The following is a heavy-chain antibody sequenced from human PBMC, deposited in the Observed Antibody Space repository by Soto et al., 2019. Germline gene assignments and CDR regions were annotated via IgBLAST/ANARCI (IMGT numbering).Heavy chain of an antibody. CDR2: ISGSGGST. J-gene: IGHJ1*01. CDR1: GFTFSTYA. Sequence: EVQLLESGGGLVQPGGSLRLSCAASGFTFSTYAMSWVRQAPGKGLEWVSAISGSGGSTYSADSVKGRFTISRASSKNTLYLQMDSLRAEDTAVYYCVTVVDRAYRGYFQNWDQGTLVTVSS. CDR3: VTVVDRAYRGYFQN. D-gene: IGHD2-15*01. V-gene: IGHV3-23*01.